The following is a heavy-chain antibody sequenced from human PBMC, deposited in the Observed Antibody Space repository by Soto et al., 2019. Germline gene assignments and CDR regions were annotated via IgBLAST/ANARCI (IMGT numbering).Heavy chain of an antibody. J-gene: IGHJ4*02. D-gene: IGHD6-13*01. CDR1: GGTFSSYA. CDR3: ATDGVAAAGTAYFDH. CDR2: IIPIFGTA. Sequence: QVQLVQSGAEVKKPGSSVKVSCKASGGTFSSYAISWVRQAPGQGLEWMGGIIPIFGTANYAQKFQGRVTITAYESTSTAYMELSSLISEVTAVYYCATDGVAAAGTAYFDHWGQGTLVTVSS. V-gene: IGHV1-69*01.